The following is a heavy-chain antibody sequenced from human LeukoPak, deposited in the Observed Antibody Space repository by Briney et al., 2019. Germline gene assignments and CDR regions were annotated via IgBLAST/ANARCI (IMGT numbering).Heavy chain of an antibody. CDR1: GGPISSGGYY. Sequence: SETLSLTCTVSGGPISSGGYYWSSIRQHPGNGLEWIGYIYYSGSTYYNPSLKSRVTISVDTSKNQFSLKLSSVTAADTAVYYCERTHDSSGYFDYWGQGTLVTVSS. J-gene: IGHJ4*02. CDR3: ERTHDSSGYFDY. V-gene: IGHV4-31*03. CDR2: IYYSGST. D-gene: IGHD3-22*01.